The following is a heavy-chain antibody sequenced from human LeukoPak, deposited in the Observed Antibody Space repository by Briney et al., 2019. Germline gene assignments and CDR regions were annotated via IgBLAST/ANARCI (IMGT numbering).Heavy chain of an antibody. CDR3: ARDIELST. Sequence: PGRSLGLSCAASGFTFSSYGMHWVRQAPGKGLEWVAVISYDGNNKYYVDSVKGRFTISRDNSENTLYLQMNSLRAEDTAVYYCARDIELSTWGLGTMVTVSS. V-gene: IGHV3-30*03. J-gene: IGHJ3*01. CDR2: ISYDGNNK. D-gene: IGHD3-16*02. CDR1: GFTFSSYG.